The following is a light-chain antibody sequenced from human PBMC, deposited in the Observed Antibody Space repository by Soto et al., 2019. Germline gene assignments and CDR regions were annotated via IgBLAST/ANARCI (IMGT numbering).Light chain of an antibody. CDR2: DVS. Sequence: QSALNQPASGSGSPGQSITFSCTGTRSDIGVYNYVSWYQQHPGKAPKLMIYDVSDRPSGISSRFSGSKSGNTASLTISGLQTEDEADYYCSSYTSSSTLFGTGTKVTVL. CDR1: RSDIGVYNY. CDR3: SSYTSSSTL. J-gene: IGLJ1*01. V-gene: IGLV2-14*01.